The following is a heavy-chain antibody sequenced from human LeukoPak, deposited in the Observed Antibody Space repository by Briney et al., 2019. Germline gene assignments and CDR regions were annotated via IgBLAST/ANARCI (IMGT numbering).Heavy chain of an antibody. CDR1: GFTFSSYE. CDR3: ARVTAYCSSTSCYLWFDP. J-gene: IGHJ5*02. V-gene: IGHV4-59*01. CDR2: IYYSGST. Sequence: GSLRLSCAASGFTFSSYEMNWVRQAPGKGLEWIGYIYYSGSTNYNPSLKSRVTISVDTSKNQFSLKLSSVTAADTAVYYCARVTAYCSSTSCYLWFDPWGQGTLVTVSS. D-gene: IGHD2-2*01.